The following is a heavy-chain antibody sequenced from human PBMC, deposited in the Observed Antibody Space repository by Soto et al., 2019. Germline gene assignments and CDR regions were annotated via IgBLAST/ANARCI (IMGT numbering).Heavy chain of an antibody. V-gene: IGHV3-30-3*01. Sequence: PGGSLRLSCAASGFTFSSYAMHWVRQAPGKGLEWVAVISYDGSNKYYADSVKGRFTISRDNSKNTLYLQMNSLRAEDTAVYYCARDRVLRFLEWLPSYYYYYGMDVWGQGTTVTVSS. CDR2: ISYDGSNK. J-gene: IGHJ6*02. D-gene: IGHD3-3*01. CDR1: GFTFSSYA. CDR3: ARDRVLRFLEWLPSYYYYYGMDV.